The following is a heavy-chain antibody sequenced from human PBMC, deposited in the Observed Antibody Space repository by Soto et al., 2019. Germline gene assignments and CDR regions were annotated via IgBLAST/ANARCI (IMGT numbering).Heavy chain of an antibody. J-gene: IGHJ4*02. CDR3: ASTMVRGVTRY. V-gene: IGHV3-66*01. Sequence: EVQLVESGGGLVQPGGSLRLSCAASGFTVSSNYMSWVRQAPGKGLEWVSVIYSGGSTYYADSVKGRFTISRDNSKNTLYLQMNNLRAEDTAVYYCASTMVRGVTRYWGQGTLVTVSS. CDR2: IYSGGST. CDR1: GFTVSSNY. D-gene: IGHD3-10*01.